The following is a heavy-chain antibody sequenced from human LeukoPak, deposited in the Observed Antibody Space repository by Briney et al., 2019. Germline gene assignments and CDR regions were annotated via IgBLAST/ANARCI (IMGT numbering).Heavy chain of an antibody. CDR2: INHSGST. D-gene: IGHD3-3*01. CDR1: GGSFSGYY. CDR3: ARASTYYDFWSGYYAVGAVDY. V-gene: IGHV4-34*01. Sequence: SETLSVTCAVYGGSFSGYYWSWIRQPPGKGLEWIGEINHSGSTNYNPSLKSRVTISVDTSKNQFSLKLSSVTAADTAVYYCARASTYYDFWSGYYAVGAVDYWGQGTLVTVSS. J-gene: IGHJ4*02.